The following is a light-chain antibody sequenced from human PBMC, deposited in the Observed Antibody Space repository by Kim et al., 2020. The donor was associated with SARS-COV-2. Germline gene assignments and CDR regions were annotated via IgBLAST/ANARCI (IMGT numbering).Light chain of an antibody. Sequence: LSPGERVTLSGRTSQSISRSCLAWYQHKPGQAPRLLIYGISNRATGTPDRFSGSGSGTVFTLTISRLEPEDFAVYYCQQYGNSPFTFGQGTKLEI. CDR1: QSISRSC. CDR2: GIS. CDR3: QQYGNSPFT. J-gene: IGKJ2*01. V-gene: IGKV3-20*01.